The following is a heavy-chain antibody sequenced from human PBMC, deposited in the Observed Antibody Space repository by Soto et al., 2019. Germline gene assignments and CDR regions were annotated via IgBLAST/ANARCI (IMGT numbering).Heavy chain of an antibody. CDR3: ATKIGYCSGGRCSNHPYFFDY. Sequence: PGESLKISCKGSGYSFTSYWIGWVHQMPGKGLEWMGIIYPGDSDTRYSPSFQGQATISADKSISTAYLQWSSLKASDTAMYYCATKIGYCSGGRCSNHPYFFDYWGQGTLVTVYS. D-gene: IGHD2-15*01. V-gene: IGHV5-51*07. CDR2: IYPGDSDT. CDR1: GYSFTSYW. J-gene: IGHJ4*02.